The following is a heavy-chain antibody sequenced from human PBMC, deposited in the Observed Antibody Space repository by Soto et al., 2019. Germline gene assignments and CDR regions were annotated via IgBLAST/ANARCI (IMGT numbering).Heavy chain of an antibody. CDR2: IYYSGST. Sequence: SETLSLTCTVSGGSVSSGSYYWSWIRQPPGKGLEWIGYIYYSGSTNYNPSLKSRVTISVDTSKNQFSLKLSSVTAADTAVYYCARDYSSSWYRWFDPWGQGTLVTVSS. CDR3: ARDYSSSWYRWFDP. CDR1: GGSVSSGSYY. D-gene: IGHD6-13*01. J-gene: IGHJ5*02. V-gene: IGHV4-61*01.